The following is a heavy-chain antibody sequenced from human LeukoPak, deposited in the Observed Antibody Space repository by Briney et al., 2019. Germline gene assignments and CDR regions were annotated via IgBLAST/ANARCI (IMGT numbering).Heavy chain of an antibody. J-gene: IGHJ4*02. Sequence: GASVKVSCKASGYTFSYFGINWVRQAPGQGLEWMGWISAYNGNTNYAQKSEGRLSLTTDTATTTVCMELRNVTSDDTAVYFCARGLDAASGLANFDYWGQGTLITVSS. D-gene: IGHD1-1*01. V-gene: IGHV1-18*01. CDR2: ISAYNGNT. CDR3: ARGLDAASGLANFDY. CDR1: GYTFSYFG.